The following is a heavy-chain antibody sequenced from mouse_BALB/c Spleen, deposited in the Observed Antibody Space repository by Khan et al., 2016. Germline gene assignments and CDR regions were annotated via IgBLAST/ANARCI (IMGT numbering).Heavy chain of an antibody. CDR1: GFSIIAYG. J-gene: IGHJ4*01. V-gene: IGHV2-6-7*01. CDR2: LWGDGST. D-gene: IGHD2-2*01. Sequence: QVQLQESGPGLVVPSQSLSITCTVSGFSIIAYGVNWVRQPPGKGLEWLGMLWGDGSTDYNSALKSSLNSTKDNSKSQVSLIMNSLQTDNSAKYYCARDGWGYYAMDYGGQGTSVTVSS. CDR3: ARDGWGYYAMDY.